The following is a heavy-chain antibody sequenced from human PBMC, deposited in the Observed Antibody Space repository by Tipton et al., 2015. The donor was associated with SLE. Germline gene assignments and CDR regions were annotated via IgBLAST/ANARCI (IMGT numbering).Heavy chain of an antibody. V-gene: IGHV4-61*01. Sequence: TLSLTCTVSGGSVSSGSYYWSWIRQPPGKGLEWMGYIYYSGSTNYNPSLKSRVTISVDTSKNQFSLKLSSVTAADTAVYYCARGGYDSWFDPWGQGTLVTVSS. J-gene: IGHJ5*02. D-gene: IGHD5-12*01. CDR2: IYYSGST. CDR1: GGSVSSGSYY. CDR3: ARGGYDSWFDP.